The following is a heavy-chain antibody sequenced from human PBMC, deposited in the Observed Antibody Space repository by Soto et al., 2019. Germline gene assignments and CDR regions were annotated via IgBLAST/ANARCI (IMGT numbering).Heavy chain of an antibody. CDR3: ASAPRPSVFAFDI. V-gene: IGHV4-34*01. CDR2: INHSGST. J-gene: IGHJ3*02. Sequence: PSETMSLTCAVYDLSFSCYYLSWIRPPPGKGLEWIGEINHSGSTNYNPSLKSRVTISVDTSKNQFSLKLSSVTAADTAVYYCASAPRPSVFAFDIWGQGTMVTVSS. CDR1: DLSFSCYY. D-gene: IGHD6-6*01.